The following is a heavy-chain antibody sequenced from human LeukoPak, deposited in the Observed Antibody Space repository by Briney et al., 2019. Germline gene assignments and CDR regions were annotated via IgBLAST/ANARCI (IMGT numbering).Heavy chain of an antibody. CDR3: AREPLTYYYDSSGPDAFDI. V-gene: IGHV7-4-1*02. CDR2: INTNTGNP. Sequence: ASVKVSCKASGYTFTSYAMNWVRQAPGQGLEWMGWINTNTGNPTYAQGFTGRFVFSLDTSVSTAYLQISSLKAEDTAVYYCAREPLTYYYDSSGPDAFDIWGQGTMVTVSS. D-gene: IGHD3-22*01. CDR1: GYTFTSYA. J-gene: IGHJ3*02.